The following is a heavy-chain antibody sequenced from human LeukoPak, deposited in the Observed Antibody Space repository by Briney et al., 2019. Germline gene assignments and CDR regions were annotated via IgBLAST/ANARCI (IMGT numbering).Heavy chain of an antibody. CDR3: ARGGAYPDYYFDY. V-gene: IGHV3-30*01. CDR2: ISSDGSNK. D-gene: IGHD1-26*01. J-gene: IGHJ4*02. CDR1: GFTFISYA. Sequence: GGSLRLSCAASGFTFISYAMHWVRQAPGKGLEWVAVISSDGSNKYYADSVKGRFTMSRDNSKNTLYLQMNSLRAEDTAVYYCARGGAYPDYYFDYWGQGTLDTVSS.